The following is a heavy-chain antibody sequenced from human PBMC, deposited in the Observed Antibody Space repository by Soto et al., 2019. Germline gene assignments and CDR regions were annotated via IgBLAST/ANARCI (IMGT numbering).Heavy chain of an antibody. Sequence: QVQLVQSGAEVKKPGSSVKVSCKASGGAFSSYAISWVRQAPGQGLEWMGGNLPLFNISNYAQKFQGRVTITADEPTSTAYMDLSSRTSEDTAVYYCARRRLGYGSWYFDRWGRGTLITVSS. CDR2: NLPLFNIS. J-gene: IGHJ2*01. V-gene: IGHV1-69*01. CDR3: ARRRLGYGSWYFDR. CDR1: GGAFSSYA. D-gene: IGHD3-10*01.